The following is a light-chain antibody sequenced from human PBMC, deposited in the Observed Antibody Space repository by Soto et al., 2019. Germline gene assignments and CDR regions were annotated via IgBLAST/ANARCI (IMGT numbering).Light chain of an antibody. CDR3: QQYITYSRT. CDR2: QAS. V-gene: IGKV1-5*03. J-gene: IGKJ1*01. Sequence: DIQVTQSPSTLSTSVGDRVTITCRASQSISTWLAWYQHKPGKAPKLLIYQASSLEGGVPSRFSGSGSGTEFTLTISSLQPDDFATYYCQQYITYSRTFGQGTKVDIK. CDR1: QSISTW.